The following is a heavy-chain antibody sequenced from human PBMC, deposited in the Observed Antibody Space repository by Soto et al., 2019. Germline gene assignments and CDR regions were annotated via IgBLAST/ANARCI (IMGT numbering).Heavy chain of an antibody. D-gene: IGHD6-13*01. CDR2: ISYDGSNK. J-gene: IGHJ4*02. V-gene: IGHV3-30*18. Sequence: QVQLVESGGGVVQPGRSLRLSCAASGFTFSSYGMHWVRQAPGKGLEWVAVISYDGSNKYYADSVKGRFTISRDNSKNTLYLQMNSLRAEDTAVYYCAKMIAAAGTSDYWGQGTLVTVSS. CDR3: AKMIAAAGTSDY. CDR1: GFTFSSYG.